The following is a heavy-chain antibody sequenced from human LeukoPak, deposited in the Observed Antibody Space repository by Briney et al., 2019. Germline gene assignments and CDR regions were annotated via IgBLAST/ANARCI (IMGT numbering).Heavy chain of an antibody. CDR3: AYYGSGSYYSPFDY. CDR2: IIPIFGTA. CDR1: GGTFSSYA. V-gene: IGHV1-69*01. Sequence: SVKVSCKASGGTFSSYAISWVRQAPGQGLEWMGGIIPIFGTANYAQKFQGRVTITADESTSAAYMELSSLRSEDTAVYYCAYYGSGSYYSPFDYWGQGTLVTVSS. D-gene: IGHD3-10*01. J-gene: IGHJ4*02.